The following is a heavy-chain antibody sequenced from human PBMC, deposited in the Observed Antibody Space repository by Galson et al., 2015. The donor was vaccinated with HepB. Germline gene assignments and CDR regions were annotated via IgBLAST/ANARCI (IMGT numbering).Heavy chain of an antibody. CDR1: GGSFSGYY. Sequence: SETLSLTCDVSGGSFSGYYWTWIRQPPGKGLEWVGGIDYSGTTYYTPSLKSRLTISLDTSENQFSLKLPSVTAADTAVYYCARDRFSARWYLGFDPWGQGTLVTVSS. D-gene: IGHD4-23*01. J-gene: IGHJ5*02. V-gene: IGHV4-34*01. CDR3: ARDRFSARWYLGFDP. CDR2: IDYSGTT.